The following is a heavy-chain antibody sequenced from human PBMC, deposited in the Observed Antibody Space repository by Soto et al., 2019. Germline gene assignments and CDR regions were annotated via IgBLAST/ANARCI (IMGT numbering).Heavy chain of an antibody. V-gene: IGHV3-30-3*01. CDR3: ARDIAAAGTVDY. Sequence: GGSLRLSCAASGFTFSSYAMHWVRQAPGKGLEWVAVISYDGSNKYYADSVKGRFTISRDNSKNTLYLQMNSLRAEDTAVYYCARDIAAAGTVDYWGQGTLVTAPQ. D-gene: IGHD6-13*01. CDR2: ISYDGSNK. J-gene: IGHJ4*02. CDR1: GFTFSSYA.